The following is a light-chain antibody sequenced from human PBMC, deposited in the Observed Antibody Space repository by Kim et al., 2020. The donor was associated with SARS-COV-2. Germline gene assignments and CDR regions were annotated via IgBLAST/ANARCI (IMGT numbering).Light chain of an antibody. CDR3: QQRSDWPPLT. V-gene: IGKV3-11*01. CDR1: QSIVTY. J-gene: IGKJ4*01. Sequence: SPGERATLSCRASQSIVTYLAWYQYKPGQAPRLLIYDASNRATGIPARFSGSGSGTDFTLTISSLEPEDVAVYFCQQRSDWPPLTFGGGTRVEIK. CDR2: DAS.